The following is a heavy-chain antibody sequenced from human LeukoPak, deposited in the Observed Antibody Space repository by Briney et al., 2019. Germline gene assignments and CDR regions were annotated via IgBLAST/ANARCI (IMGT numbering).Heavy chain of an antibody. CDR3: ARADYSSGLNFDY. D-gene: IGHD6-19*01. V-gene: IGHV3-23*01. J-gene: IGHJ4*02. CDR2: ISGSGDNT. CDR1: GFTFSSYA. Sequence: GGSLRLSCAASGFTFSSYAMSWVRQAPGKGLEWVSGISGSGDNTYYADSVKGRFTISRDNSKNTLYLQMNSLRAEDTAVYYCARADYSSGLNFDYWGQGTLVTVSS.